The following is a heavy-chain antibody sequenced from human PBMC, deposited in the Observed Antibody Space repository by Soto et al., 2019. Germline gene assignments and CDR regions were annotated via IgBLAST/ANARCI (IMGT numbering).Heavy chain of an antibody. CDR3: AKDRGSLYTSSSPLDF. V-gene: IGHV3-23*01. CDR2: ISASGGST. D-gene: IGHD6-6*01. J-gene: IGHJ4*02. Sequence: PGGSLRLSCAASGFTFTNYAMTWVRQAPGKGLEWVSGISASGGSTYYADSVEGRFTISRDNSKNTLFLQMNSLRAEDTALYYCAKDRGSLYTSSSPLDFWGQGTLVTVSS. CDR1: GFTFTNYA.